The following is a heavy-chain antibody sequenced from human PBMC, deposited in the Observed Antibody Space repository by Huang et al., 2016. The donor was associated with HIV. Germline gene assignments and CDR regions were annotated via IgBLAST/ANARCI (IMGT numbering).Heavy chain of an antibody. D-gene: IGHD1-26*01. J-gene: IGHJ4*02. CDR3: ARDRRPYSGSYLGY. V-gene: IGHV1-18*04. CDR2: SSGYNGNT. Sequence: QVQLVQSGAEVKKPGASVKVSCKASGNTFSGYGISWVRQATGQGLEWMGWSSGYNGNTNYVENLKGRVTMTTDTSTSTAYMELRSLRSDDTAVYYCARDRRPYSGSYLGYWGQGTLVTVSS. CDR1: GNTFSGYG.